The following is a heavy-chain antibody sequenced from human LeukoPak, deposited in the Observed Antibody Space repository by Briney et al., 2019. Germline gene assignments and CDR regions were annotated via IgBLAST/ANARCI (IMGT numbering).Heavy chain of an antibody. CDR2: IYHSGST. J-gene: IGHJ6*03. Sequence: PSQTLSLTCAVSGYSISSDYYWGWIRQPPGKGLEWVGTIYHSGSTYYNPSLNSRVTISVDTSKNQFSLRLSSVTAADTAVYYCARRPYYSYYMDVWGKGTTVTVSS. CDR3: ARRPYYSYYMDV. CDR1: GYSISSDYY. D-gene: IGHD6-6*01. V-gene: IGHV4-38-2*01.